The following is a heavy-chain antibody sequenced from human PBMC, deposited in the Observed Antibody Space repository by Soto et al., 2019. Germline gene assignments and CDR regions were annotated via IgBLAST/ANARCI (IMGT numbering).Heavy chain of an antibody. Sequence: KPSETLSLTCTVSGDSFSAYYWSWIRQPPGKGLEWIGYIYHSGTTTYNPSLKSRVTISVDTSKNQFSLKLSSVTAADTAVYYCAREYSRWFDPWGQGTLVTVSS. CDR2: IYHSGTT. D-gene: IGHD2-15*01. CDR1: GDSFSAYY. J-gene: IGHJ5*02. CDR3: AREYSRWFDP. V-gene: IGHV4-59*01.